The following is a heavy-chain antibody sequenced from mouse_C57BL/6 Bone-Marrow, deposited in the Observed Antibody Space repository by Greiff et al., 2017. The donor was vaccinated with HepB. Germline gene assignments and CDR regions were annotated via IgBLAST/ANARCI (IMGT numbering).Heavy chain of an antibody. J-gene: IGHJ1*03. CDR2: IRLKSDNYAT. V-gene: IGHV6-3*01. CDR1: GFTFSNYW. CDR3: TALNWYFDV. Sequence: EVHLVESGGGLVQPGGSMKLSCVASGFTFSNYWMNWVRQSPEKGLEWVAQIRLKSDNYATHYAESVKGRFTISRDDSKSSVYLQMNNLRAEDTGIYYCTALNWYFDVWGTGTTVTVSS.